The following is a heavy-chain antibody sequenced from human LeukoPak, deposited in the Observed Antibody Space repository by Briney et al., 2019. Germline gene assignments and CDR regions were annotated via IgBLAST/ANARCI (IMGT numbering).Heavy chain of an antibody. CDR2: ISYDGSNK. CDR1: GLTFSNYA. CDR3: ARDPRDYCTTTSCYRVSWLDP. Sequence: PGGSLRLSCVASGLTFSNYAMHWVRQAPGKGLEWVALISYDGSNKNYADTVKGRFTISRDKSKNTLYLQMNSLRVEDTAVYYCARDPRDYCTTTSCYRVSWLDPWGQGTLVTVSS. D-gene: IGHD2-2*02. V-gene: IGHV3-30-3*01. J-gene: IGHJ5*02.